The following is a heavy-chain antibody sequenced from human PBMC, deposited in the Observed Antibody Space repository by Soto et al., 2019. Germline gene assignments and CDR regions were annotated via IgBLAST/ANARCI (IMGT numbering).Heavy chain of an antibody. V-gene: IGHV3-23*01. D-gene: IGHD4-17*01. Sequence: EVQLLESGGGLVQPGGSLRLSCAASGFTFSSYAMSWVRQAPGKGLEWVSAVSGSGDNTYYTDSVKGRFTISRDNFKNSLNLHMNSLRAEDTAVYYCAKDRPKPTVTTRVEYWGQGTLVTVSS. CDR2: VSGSGDNT. J-gene: IGHJ4*02. CDR3: AKDRPKPTVTTRVEY. CDR1: GFTFSSYA.